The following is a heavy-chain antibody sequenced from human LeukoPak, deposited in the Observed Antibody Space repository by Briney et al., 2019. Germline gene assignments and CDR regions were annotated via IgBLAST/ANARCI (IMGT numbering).Heavy chain of an antibody. Sequence: SETLSLTCAVSGGSISSGGYSWSWIRQPPGKGLEWIGYIYHSGSTYYNPSLKSRVTISVDRSKNQFSLKLSSVTAADTAVYYCAVRGPRAHDYWGQGTLVTVSS. V-gene: IGHV4-30-2*01. J-gene: IGHJ4*02. D-gene: IGHD4-23*01. CDR2: IYHSGST. CDR1: GGSISSGGYS. CDR3: AVRGPRAHDY.